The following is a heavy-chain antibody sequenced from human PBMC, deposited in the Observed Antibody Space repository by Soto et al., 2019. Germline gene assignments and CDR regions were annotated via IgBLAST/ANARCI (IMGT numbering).Heavy chain of an antibody. CDR2: INAGNGET. CDR3: ARDSERVQVPSTGWFDP. J-gene: IGHJ5*02. D-gene: IGHD1-1*01. Sequence: ASVKVSCKASGSTFTSYGISWVRQAPGQGLEWMGWINAGNGETKYSQKFQGRVTITRDTSASTIYMELSSLRSEDTSVYYCARDSERVQVPSTGWFDPWAQGTVVTVSS. V-gene: IGHV1-3*01. CDR1: GSTFTSYG.